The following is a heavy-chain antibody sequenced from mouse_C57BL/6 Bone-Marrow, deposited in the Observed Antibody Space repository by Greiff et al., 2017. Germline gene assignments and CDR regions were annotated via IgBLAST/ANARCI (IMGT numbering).Heavy chain of an antibody. CDR3: TSRDGLVCYFDY. CDR2: IDPANGNT. Sequence: VQLQQSVAELVRPGASVKLSCTASGFNIKNTYMHWVKQRPEQGLEWIGRIDPANGNTKYAPKVQGKATITADKSSNKLYLKLSSLTSEDTAIYYYTSRDGLVCYFDYWGQGTTLTVSS. V-gene: IGHV14-3*01. D-gene: IGHD2-2*01. J-gene: IGHJ2*01. CDR1: GFNIKNTY.